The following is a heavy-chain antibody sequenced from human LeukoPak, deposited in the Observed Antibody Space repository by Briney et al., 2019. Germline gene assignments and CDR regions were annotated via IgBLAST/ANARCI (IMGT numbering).Heavy chain of an antibody. V-gene: IGHV4-39*01. J-gene: IGHJ6*04. CDR2: IYYSGST. Sequence: SETLSLTCTVSGGSISSSSYYWGWIRQPPGKGPEWIGSIYYSGSTYYNPSLKSRVTISVDTSKNQFSLKLSSVTAADTAVYYCATLRLGAAGDVWGKGTTVTVSS. CDR3: ATLRLGAAGDV. D-gene: IGHD3-16*01. CDR1: GGSISSSSYY.